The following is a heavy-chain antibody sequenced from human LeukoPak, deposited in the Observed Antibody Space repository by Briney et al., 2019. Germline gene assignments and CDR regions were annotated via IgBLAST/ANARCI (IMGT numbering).Heavy chain of an antibody. CDR2: IYTSGST. CDR1: GFTFSSYW. CDR3: ARAGYYDSSGYYRNYFDY. Sequence: GSLRLSCAASGFTFSSYWMSWIRQPAGKGLEWIGRIYTSGSTNYNPSLKSRVTISVDTSKNQFSLKLSSVTAADTAVYYCARAGYYDSSGYYRNYFDYWGQGTLVTVSS. V-gene: IGHV4-4*07. J-gene: IGHJ4*02. D-gene: IGHD3-22*01.